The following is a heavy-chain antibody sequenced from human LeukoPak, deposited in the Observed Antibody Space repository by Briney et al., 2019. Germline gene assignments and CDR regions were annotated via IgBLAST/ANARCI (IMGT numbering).Heavy chain of an antibody. CDR2: ISSSSSTI. J-gene: IGHJ4*02. D-gene: IGHD1-26*01. CDR1: GFTFSSYS. V-gene: IGHV3-48*02. Sequence: GSLRLSCAASGFTFSSYSMNWVRQAPGKGLEWVSYISSSSSTIYYADSVKGRFTISRDNAKNSLYLQMNSLRDEDTAVYYCARPPPGEWELLRGFDYWGQGTLVTVSS. CDR3: ARPPPGEWELLRGFDY.